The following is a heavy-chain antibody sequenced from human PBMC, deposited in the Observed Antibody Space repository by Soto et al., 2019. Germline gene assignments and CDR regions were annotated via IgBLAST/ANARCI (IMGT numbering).Heavy chain of an antibody. J-gene: IGHJ4*02. V-gene: IGHV3-9*02. Sequence: SXRLACAVSVATSNEYSVDWVRQAPGKGLEWVSGIFLESDRTGYADSVNGRFTTSRYKAKNSLYLQMKSLRPEDTALYYCAKDGKAGAIEFWGQGTLVTVSS. CDR2: IFLESDRT. CDR3: AKDGKAGAIEF. CDR1: VATSNEYS.